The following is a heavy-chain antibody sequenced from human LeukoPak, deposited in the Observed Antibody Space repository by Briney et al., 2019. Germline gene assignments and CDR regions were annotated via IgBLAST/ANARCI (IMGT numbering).Heavy chain of an antibody. CDR2: ISGSGGST. CDR3: AKDEYSSTPMSLWGY. V-gene: IGHV3-23*01. Sequence: GGSLRLSCAASGFAFSSYAMNWVRQAPGKGLEWVSAISGSGGSTYYADSVKGRFTISRDNSKNTLYLQMNSLRAEDTAVYYCAKDEYSSTPMSLWGYWGQGTLVTVSS. D-gene: IGHD6-6*01. J-gene: IGHJ4*02. CDR1: GFAFSSYA.